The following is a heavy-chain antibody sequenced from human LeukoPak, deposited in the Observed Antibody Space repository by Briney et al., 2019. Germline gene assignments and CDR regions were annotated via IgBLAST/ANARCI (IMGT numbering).Heavy chain of an antibody. CDR3: AKALAAAGLYSFDY. J-gene: IGHJ4*02. Sequence: GGSLTLSCAASGFTFSSYAMSWVRQAPGKGLEWVSAISGSGGSTYYADSVKGRFTISRDNSKNTLYLQMNSLRAEDTAIYYCAKALAAAGLYSFDYWGQGTLVTVSS. V-gene: IGHV3-23*01. CDR2: ISGSGGST. CDR1: GFTFSSYA. D-gene: IGHD6-13*01.